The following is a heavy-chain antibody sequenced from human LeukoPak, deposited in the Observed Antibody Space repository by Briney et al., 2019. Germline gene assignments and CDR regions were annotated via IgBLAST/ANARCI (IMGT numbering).Heavy chain of an antibody. CDR2: INPNSGGT. CDR1: GYTFTSYD. D-gene: IGHD6-13*01. Sequence: ASVKVSCKASGYTFTSYDINWVRQAPGQGLEWMGWINPNSGGTNYAQKFQGRVTMTRDTSISTAYMELSRLRSDDTAVYYCAALLSIAAAGTDYWGQGTLVTVSS. CDR3: AALLSIAAAGTDY. J-gene: IGHJ4*02. V-gene: IGHV1-2*02.